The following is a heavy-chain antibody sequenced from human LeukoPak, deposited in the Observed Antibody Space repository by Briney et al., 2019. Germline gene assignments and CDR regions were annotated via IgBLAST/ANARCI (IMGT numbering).Heavy chain of an antibody. CDR1: GFTFDDYT. J-gene: IGHJ4*02. Sequence: GGSLRLSCAASGFTFDDYTMHWVRQAPGKGLEWVSLISWDGGSTYYADSVKGRFTISRDNSKNSLYLQMNSLRTEDTALYYCAKDIEISGWIDYWGQGTLVTVSP. D-gene: IGHD6-19*01. V-gene: IGHV3-43*01. CDR3: AKDIEISGWIDY. CDR2: ISWDGGST.